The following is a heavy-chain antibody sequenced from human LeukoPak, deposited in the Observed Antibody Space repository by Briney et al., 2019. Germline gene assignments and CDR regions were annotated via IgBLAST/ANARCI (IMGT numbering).Heavy chain of an antibody. V-gene: IGHV1-18*01. J-gene: IGHJ4*02. CDR3: ARAVIAVAGGVYFDY. Sequence: GASVKVSCKASGYTFTSYGISWVRQAPGQGLEWMGWISAYNGDTNYAQKLQGRVTMTTDTSTSTAYMELRSLRSDDTAVYYCARAVIAVAGGVYFDYWGQGTLVTVSS. CDR2: ISAYNGDT. CDR1: GYTFTSYG. D-gene: IGHD6-19*01.